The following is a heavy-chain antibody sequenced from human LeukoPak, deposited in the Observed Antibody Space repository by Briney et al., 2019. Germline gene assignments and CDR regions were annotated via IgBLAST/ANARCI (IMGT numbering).Heavy chain of an antibody. J-gene: IGHJ3*02. D-gene: IGHD2-21*02. Sequence: SETLSLTCTVSGGSIVSHYWNWIRQPAGRGLEWIGRFYASGTTNTSPSLKSRVTMSVDTSKNQFSLKLSSVTAADTAVYYCARGGYCGGDCSNDAFDIWGQGTMVTVSS. CDR1: GGSIVSHY. V-gene: IGHV4-4*07. CDR2: FYASGTT. CDR3: ARGGYCGGDCSNDAFDI.